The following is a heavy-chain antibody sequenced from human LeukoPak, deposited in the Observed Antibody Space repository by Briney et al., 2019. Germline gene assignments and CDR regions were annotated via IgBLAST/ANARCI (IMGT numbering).Heavy chain of an antibody. CDR3: ARVGEDTVVTTRYFDY. D-gene: IGHD4-23*01. CDR1: GFTSRNYW. Sequence: PGGSLRLSRAAAGFTSRNYWMSWVRQAPGKGLEWVANINQEGSAKYHVDSVKGRFTISRDNAKNSLYRQMNSLRAGDTAVYYCARVGEDTVVTTRYFDYWGQGTLVNVSS. J-gene: IGHJ4*02. CDR2: INQEGSAK. V-gene: IGHV3-7*01.